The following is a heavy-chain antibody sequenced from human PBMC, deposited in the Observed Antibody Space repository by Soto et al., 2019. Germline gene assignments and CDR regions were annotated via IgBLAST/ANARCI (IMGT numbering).Heavy chain of an antibody. J-gene: IGHJ4*02. CDR1: GYTFTGYY. D-gene: IGHD3-22*01. V-gene: IGHV1-2*02. Sequence: WASVKVSCKASGYTFTGYYMHWVRQAPGQGLEWMGWINPNSGGTNYAQKFQGRVTMTRDTSISTAYMELSRLRSDDTAVYYCARGGPYYYDSSGYHQDYWGQGTLVTVSS. CDR2: INPNSGGT. CDR3: ARGGPYYYDSSGYHQDY.